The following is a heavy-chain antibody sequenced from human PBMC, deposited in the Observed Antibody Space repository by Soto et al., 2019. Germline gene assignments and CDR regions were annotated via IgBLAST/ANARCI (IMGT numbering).Heavy chain of an antibody. J-gene: IGHJ5*02. D-gene: IGHD1-26*01. V-gene: IGHV3-23*01. Sequence: GSLRLSCAASGFTFSSDAMSWVRQAPGKGLEWVSAISGSGGSTYYADSMKGRFTISRDNSKNTLYLQMNSLRAEDTAVYYCAKVLVGAGYWFDPWGQGTLVTVSS. CDR3: AKVLVGAGYWFDP. CDR1: GFTFSSDA. CDR2: ISGSGGST.